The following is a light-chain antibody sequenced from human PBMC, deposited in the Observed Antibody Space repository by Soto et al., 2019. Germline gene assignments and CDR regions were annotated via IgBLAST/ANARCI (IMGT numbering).Light chain of an antibody. V-gene: IGKV3-20*01. CDR1: QTVRNNY. Sequence: EFVLTQSPGTLSLSPGERATLSCRASQTVRNNYLAWYQQKPGQAPRLLIYDASSRATGIPDRFSGGGSGTDFTLTISRLEPEDFAVYYCQQFSSYPLIFGGGTKVVIK. CDR3: QQFSSYPLI. CDR2: DAS. J-gene: IGKJ4*01.